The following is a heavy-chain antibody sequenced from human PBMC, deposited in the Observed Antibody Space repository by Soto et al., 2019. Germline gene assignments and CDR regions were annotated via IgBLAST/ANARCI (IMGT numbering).Heavy chain of an antibody. CDR3: AKFTEPGYSSIWYYFEY. J-gene: IGHJ4*02. CDR1: GFIFSGYS. Sequence: GGSLRLSCVGSGFIFSGYSMAWVRQAPGRGLEWVASISSRSTNIDYADSVKGRFSISRDNANNLVSLQMSSLRGEDTALYYCAKFTEPGYSSIWYYFEYWGQGTPVTVYS. CDR2: ISSRSTNI. V-gene: IGHV3-21*06. D-gene: IGHD2-2*01.